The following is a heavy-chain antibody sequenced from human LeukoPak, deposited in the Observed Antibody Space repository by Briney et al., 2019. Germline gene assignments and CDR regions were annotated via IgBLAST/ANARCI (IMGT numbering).Heavy chain of an antibody. Sequence: GGSLRLSCAISGLTSHDYAMTWVRQAPGKGLEWVSTIVGDSSKTYYAASVRGWVTISRDNSNYVLFLDMNSLRAEDTAIYYCAKQPYNYYYLDVWGKGTTVTISS. J-gene: IGHJ6*03. D-gene: IGHD1-14*01. CDR1: GLTSHDYA. V-gene: IGHV3-23*01. CDR3: AKQPYNYYYLDV. CDR2: IVGDSSKT.